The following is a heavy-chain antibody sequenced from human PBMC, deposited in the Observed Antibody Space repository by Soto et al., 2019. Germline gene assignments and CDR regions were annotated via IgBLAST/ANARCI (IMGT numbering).Heavy chain of an antibody. V-gene: IGHV4-34*01. CDR2: INHSGST. CDR1: GGSLSGYY. J-gene: IGHJ6*03. CDR3: ARAGAVRVYYYYYYMDV. Sequence: SETLSLTCAVYGGSLSGYYWSWIRQPPGKGLEWIGEINHSGSTNYNPSLKSRVTISVDTSKNQFSLKLSSVTAADTAVYYCARAGAVRVYYYYYYMDVWGKGTTVTVSS. D-gene: IGHD3-10*01.